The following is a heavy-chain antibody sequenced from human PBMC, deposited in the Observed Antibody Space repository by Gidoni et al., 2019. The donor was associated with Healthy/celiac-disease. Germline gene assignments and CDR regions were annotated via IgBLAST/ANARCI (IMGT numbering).Heavy chain of an antibody. D-gene: IGHD3-22*01. CDR2: IYPGDSDT. J-gene: IGHJ4*02. CDR3: ARLGNYDSSGSLVPYFDY. V-gene: IGHV5-51*01. Sequence: EVQLVQSGAAVKKPGESLKISCKGSGYSFTSYWIGWVRQMPGKGLEWMGIIYPGDSDTRYSPSFQGQVTISADKSISTAYLQWSSLKASDTAIYYCARLGNYDSSGSLVPYFDYWGQGTLVTVSS. CDR1: GYSFTSYW.